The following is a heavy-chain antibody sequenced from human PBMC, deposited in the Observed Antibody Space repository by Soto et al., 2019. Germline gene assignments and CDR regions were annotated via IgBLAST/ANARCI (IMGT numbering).Heavy chain of an antibody. D-gene: IGHD3-10*01. J-gene: IGHJ4*02. CDR2: ISGSGSTT. Sequence: EVQLLESGGGLVQPGGSLRLSCAASGFTFTNYAMNWVRQAPGKGLEWVSSISGSGSTTYYADSVQGRFTISRYNSRHTLYLEMNTLRAEDTAVYYCARDLFLQGYYGSGNYYALDYWGQGTLVPVSS. CDR1: GFTFTNYA. CDR3: ARDLFLQGYYGSGNYYALDY. V-gene: IGHV3-23*01.